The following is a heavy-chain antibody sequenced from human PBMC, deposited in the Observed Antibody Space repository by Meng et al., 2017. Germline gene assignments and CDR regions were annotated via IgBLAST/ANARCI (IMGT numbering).Heavy chain of an antibody. CDR1: GYTFTSYD. Sequence: ASVKVSCKASGYTFTSYDMDWVRQAPGQGLEWMGIINPSGGSTSYAQKFQGRGTMTRDTSTSTVYVELSSLRSEDTAVYYCARERAYPSTGGNAFDIWGQGTMVTVSS. J-gene: IGHJ3*02. D-gene: IGHD4-17*01. CDR3: ARERAYPSTGGNAFDI. V-gene: IGHV1-46*01. CDR2: INPSGGST.